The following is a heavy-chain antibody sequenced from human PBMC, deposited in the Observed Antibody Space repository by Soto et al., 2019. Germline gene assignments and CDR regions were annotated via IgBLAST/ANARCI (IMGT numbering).Heavy chain of an antibody. CDR3: AKDRGLGYYDILTGYSGADSFDP. CDR2: ISGSGGST. V-gene: IGHV3-23*01. Sequence: WGSLRLCSASSVFTFSIYAMSLARQARGKGLESPSGISGSGGSTYYADSLKGRFTISRDNSKNTLYLQMNSLRAEDTAVYYCAKDRGLGYYDILTGYSGADSFDPWGQGTMVTGSS. J-gene: IGHJ5*02. D-gene: IGHD3-9*01. CDR1: VFTFSIYA.